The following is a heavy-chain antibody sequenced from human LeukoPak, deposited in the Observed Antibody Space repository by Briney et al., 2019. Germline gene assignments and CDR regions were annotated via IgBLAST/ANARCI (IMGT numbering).Heavy chain of an antibody. CDR3: ARDLALAGFTTIRSAFDI. V-gene: IGHV3-30*03. J-gene: IGHJ3*02. CDR1: GFTFSSYG. CDR2: ISYDGSNK. Sequence: PGGSLRLSCAASGFTFSSYGMHWVRQAPGKGLEWVAVISYDGSNKYYADSVKGRFTISRDNSKNTLYLQMNSLRAEDTALYYCARDLALAGFTTIRSAFDIWGQGTMVTVSS. D-gene: IGHD1-26*01.